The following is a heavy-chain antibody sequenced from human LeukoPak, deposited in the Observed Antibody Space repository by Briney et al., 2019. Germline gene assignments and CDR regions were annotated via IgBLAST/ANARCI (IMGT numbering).Heavy chain of an antibody. V-gene: IGHV3-21*01. Sequence: GGSLRLSCAASGFIFNNYNMNWVRQAPGKGLEWVSLISSSSSYIYYADSVKGRFTISRDNDKNSLYLQMNSLRAEDTAVYYCARDQGIGYCSGGSCPYGMDVWGQGTTVTVSS. CDR3: ARDQGIGYCSGGSCPYGMDV. CDR2: ISSSSSYI. CDR1: GFIFNNYN. J-gene: IGHJ6*02. D-gene: IGHD2-15*01.